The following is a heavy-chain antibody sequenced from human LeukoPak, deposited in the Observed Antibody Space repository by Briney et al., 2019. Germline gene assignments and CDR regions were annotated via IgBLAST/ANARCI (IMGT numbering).Heavy chain of an antibody. D-gene: IGHD3-10*01. Sequence: PGGSLRLSCAASVYIFSDHYMSCLRQAPGKGLEGGAYINSDSTTLYYADSEKGRFTLSRDNAKNSLYLHMNSLGVVDTAVYCCARLRGLIDHWGQGALVTVSS. V-gene: IGHV3-11*01. CDR1: VYIFSDHY. CDR2: INSDSTTL. J-gene: IGHJ4*02. CDR3: ARLRGLIDH.